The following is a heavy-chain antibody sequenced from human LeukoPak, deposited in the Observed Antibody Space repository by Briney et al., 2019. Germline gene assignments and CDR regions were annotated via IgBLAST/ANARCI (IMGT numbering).Heavy chain of an antibody. CDR3: TRGGSADPFEH. CDR1: GDSISGIGFY. D-gene: IGHD1-26*01. Sequence: SETLSLTCTVSGDSISGIGFYWGWIRQPPGKGLEWIGTIYYSGSTFYNPSLKSRVTISVDKSKNQFSLRLNSVTAADTAMYYCTRGGSADPFEHWGQGTLVTVSS. CDR2: IYYSGST. V-gene: IGHV4-39*07. J-gene: IGHJ4*02.